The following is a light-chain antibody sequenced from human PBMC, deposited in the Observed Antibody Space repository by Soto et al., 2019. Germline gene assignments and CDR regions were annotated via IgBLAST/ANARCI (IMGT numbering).Light chain of an antibody. CDR3: TSYTSSSTSYV. CDR1: SSDVGSYNL. Sequence: QSALTQPASVSGSPGQSITISCTGTSSDVGSYNLVSWYQQHPGKAPKLMIYEGSNRPSGVSNRFSGSKSGNTASLTISGLQAEDEADYYCTSYTSSSTSYVFGTGTKLTVL. CDR2: EGS. V-gene: IGLV2-14*02. J-gene: IGLJ1*01.